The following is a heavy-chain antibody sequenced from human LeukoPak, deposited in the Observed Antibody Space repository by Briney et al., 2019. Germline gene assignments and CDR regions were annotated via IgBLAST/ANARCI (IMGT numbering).Heavy chain of an antibody. V-gene: IGHV1-2*02. CDR3: ARDWRGSYFPDF. CDR2: INPNSGDT. CDR1: GYTLTDYY. J-gene: IGHJ4*02. Sequence: GASVKVSCKASGYTLTDYYMHWVRQAPGQGLEWMGWINPNSGDTNYAQKFQGRVTMTRDTSINTAYMELSRLTSDDTAVYYCARDWRGSYFPDFWGQGTLVTVSS. D-gene: IGHD1-26*01.